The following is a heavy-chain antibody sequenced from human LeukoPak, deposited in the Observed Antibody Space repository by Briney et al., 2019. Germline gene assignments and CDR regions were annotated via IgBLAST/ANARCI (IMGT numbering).Heavy chain of an antibody. CDR3: TSWGDTTAEYFQR. D-gene: IGHD2-21*02. Sequence: GGSLRLPCAASGFTFRNYWMSWVRQAPRKGLEWVAIINEDGNTKYYVDSLKGRFTISRDNAKNSLYLQMNSLRVEDTAVYYCTSWGDTTAEYFQRWGQGTLVTVSS. V-gene: IGHV3-7*01. CDR2: INEDGNTK. CDR1: GFTFRNYW. J-gene: IGHJ1*01.